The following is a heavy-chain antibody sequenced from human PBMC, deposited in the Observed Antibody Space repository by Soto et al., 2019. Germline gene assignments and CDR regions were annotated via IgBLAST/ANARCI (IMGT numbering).Heavy chain of an antibody. D-gene: IGHD4-17*01. Sequence: QVQLQESGPGLVKPSQTLSLTCTVSGGSISSGGYYWSWIRQHPGKGLEWIGEIYYSGSSYYNPYIKRRVTISVDTSKNQFSLKLSSVTAADTAVYYCATTGTAHDAFDIWGQGTMVTVSS. CDR2: IYYSGSS. J-gene: IGHJ3*02. V-gene: IGHV4-31*03. CDR1: GGSISSGGYY. CDR3: ATTGTAHDAFDI.